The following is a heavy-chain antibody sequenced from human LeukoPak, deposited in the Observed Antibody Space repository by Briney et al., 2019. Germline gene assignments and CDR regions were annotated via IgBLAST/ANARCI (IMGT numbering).Heavy chain of an antibody. J-gene: IGHJ4*02. CDR3: ARDRDCSSTSCYTGMGFDY. V-gene: IGHV3-7*01. CDR2: IKQDGSEK. Sequence: GGSLRLSCAASGFTFVGYWMSWVRQAPGKGLEWVANIKQDGSEKYYVDSVKGRLTISRDNAKNSLYLQMNSLRAEDTAVYYCARDRDCSSTSCYTGMGFDYWGQGTLVTVSS. CDR1: GFTFVGYW. D-gene: IGHD2-2*02.